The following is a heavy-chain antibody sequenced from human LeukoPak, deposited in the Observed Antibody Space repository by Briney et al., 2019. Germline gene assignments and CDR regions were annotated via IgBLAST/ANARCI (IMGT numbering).Heavy chain of an antibody. CDR1: DDSITMYY. CDR3: AYGDGAAPYYYYYMDV. Sequence: PSETLSLTCTVSDDSITMYYWTWIRQPPGKGLEWIGYVDHTGSTKFNPSLKSRVTISVDTSKNQFSLKLSSVTAADTAVYYCAYGDGAAPYYYYYMDVRGKGTTVTISS. V-gene: IGHV4-59*01. J-gene: IGHJ6*03. D-gene: IGHD4/OR15-4a*01. CDR2: VDHTGST.